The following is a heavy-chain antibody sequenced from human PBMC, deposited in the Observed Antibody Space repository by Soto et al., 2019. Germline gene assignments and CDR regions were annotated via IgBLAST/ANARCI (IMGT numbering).Heavy chain of an antibody. Sequence: QVQLVQSGAEVKKPGSSVKFSCKASGGTFSSYAISWVRQAPGQGLEWTGGIIPIFGTANYAQKFQGRVTITADEPTSTAYMELSSLRSEDTAVYYCARQEQWLHPLFDYWGQGTLVTVSS. CDR2: IIPIFGTA. D-gene: IGHD6-19*01. V-gene: IGHV1-69*01. J-gene: IGHJ4*02. CDR3: ARQEQWLHPLFDY. CDR1: GGTFSSYA.